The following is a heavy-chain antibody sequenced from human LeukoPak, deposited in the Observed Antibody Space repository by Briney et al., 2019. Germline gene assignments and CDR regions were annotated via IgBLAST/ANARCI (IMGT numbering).Heavy chain of an antibody. CDR3: ARVRWAARKAAAGPSNWFDP. V-gene: IGHV1-8*01. Sequence: ASVKVSCKASGYTFTSYDINWVRPATGQGLEWVGWMNPNSGNTGYAQKFQGRVTMTRNTSISTAYMELSSLRSEDTAVYYCARVRWAARKAAAGPSNWFDPWGQGTLVTVSS. D-gene: IGHD6-13*01. CDR1: GYTFTSYD. CDR2: MNPNSGNT. J-gene: IGHJ5*02.